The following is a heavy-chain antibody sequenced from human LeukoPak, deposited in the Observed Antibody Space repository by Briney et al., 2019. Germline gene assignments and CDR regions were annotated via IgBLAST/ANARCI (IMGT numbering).Heavy chain of an antibody. CDR1: GGSISSGGYS. Sequence: PSQTLSLTCAVSGGSISSGGYSWSWIRQPPGKGLEWIGYIYHSGSTYYNPSLKSRVTISVDRSKNQFSLKLSSVTAADTAVYYCARAPRYCSGGSCNAQGGYWGQGTLVTVSS. J-gene: IGHJ4*02. D-gene: IGHD2-15*01. CDR3: ARAPRYCSGGSCNAQGGY. V-gene: IGHV4-30-2*01. CDR2: IYHSGST.